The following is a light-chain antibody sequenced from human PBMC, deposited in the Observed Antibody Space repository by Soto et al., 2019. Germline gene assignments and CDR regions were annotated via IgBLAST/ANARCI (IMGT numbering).Light chain of an antibody. Sequence: EIVLTQSPGTLSLSPGERATLSCRASQSLRSSYLAWYQQKPGQAPRLLIYGGSSRATGFPDRFSRSGAGTDFPLTISRLDPEDSAVDYCHCHQYGTSPVYTFGQGTKLEIK. J-gene: IGKJ2*01. CDR2: GGS. CDR3: HQYGTSPVYT. V-gene: IGKV3-20*01. CDR1: QSLRSSY.